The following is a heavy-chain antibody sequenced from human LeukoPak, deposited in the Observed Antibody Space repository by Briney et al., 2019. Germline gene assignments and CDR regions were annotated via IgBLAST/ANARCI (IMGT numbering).Heavy chain of an antibody. J-gene: IGHJ4*02. D-gene: IGHD3-22*01. V-gene: IGHV4-61*02. Sequence: PSETLSLTCTVSGGSISSGSYYWSWIRQPAGKGLEWIGRIYTSGSTNYNPSLKSRVTMSADTSKNQFSLKLSSVTAADTAVYYCARDYSARYYYDSSGSVYWGQGTLVTVSS. CDR3: ARDYSARYYYDSSGSVY. CDR1: GGSISSGSYY. CDR2: IYTSGST.